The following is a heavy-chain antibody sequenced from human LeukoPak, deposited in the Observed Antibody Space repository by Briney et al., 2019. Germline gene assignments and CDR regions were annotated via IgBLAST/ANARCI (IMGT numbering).Heavy chain of an antibody. CDR2: IKSKSDGGTI. Sequence: GESLKISCTASGITFNNAWMTWVRQAPGKGLEWVGRIKSKSDGGTIDYAAPVKGRFTISRDDSQNTLYLQMNSLATEDTAVYYCTTRGYSYGHTFDYWGQGTLVTVSA. D-gene: IGHD5-18*01. V-gene: IGHV3-15*01. CDR1: GITFNNAW. CDR3: TTRGYSYGHTFDY. J-gene: IGHJ4*02.